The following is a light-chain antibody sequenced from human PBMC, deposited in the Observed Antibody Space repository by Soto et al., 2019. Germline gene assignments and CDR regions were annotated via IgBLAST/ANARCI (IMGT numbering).Light chain of an antibody. CDR2: EVT. Sequence: QSALTQPPSASGSPGQSVTISCTGTSRDVGGYNDVSWYQQHPGKAPKLMIYEVTKRPSGVPDRFSGSKSGNTASLTVSGLQTEDAADYYCSSDAGSLWVFGGGTKLTVL. CDR3: SSDAGSLWV. CDR1: SRDVGGYND. V-gene: IGLV2-8*01. J-gene: IGLJ3*02.